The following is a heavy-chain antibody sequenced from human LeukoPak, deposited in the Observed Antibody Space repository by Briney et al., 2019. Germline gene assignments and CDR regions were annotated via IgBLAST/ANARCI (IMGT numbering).Heavy chain of an antibody. Sequence: GGSLRLSCAASGFTFSSYGMHWVRQAPGKGLEWVAVIWYDGNNEYYADSVKGRFTISRDNSKNTLYLQRNSLRAEDTAVYYCARLAVAGTGTEFHYWGQGTLVTVSS. V-gene: IGHV3-33*01. D-gene: IGHD6-19*01. J-gene: IGHJ4*02. CDR1: GFTFSSYG. CDR2: IWYDGNNE. CDR3: ARLAVAGTGTEFHY.